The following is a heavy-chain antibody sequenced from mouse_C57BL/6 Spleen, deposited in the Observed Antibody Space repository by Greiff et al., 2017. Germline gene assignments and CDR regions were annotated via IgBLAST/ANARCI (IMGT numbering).Heavy chain of an antibody. V-gene: IGHV1-69*01. Sequence: QVQLQQPGAELVMPGASVKLSCKASGYTFTSYWMHWVKQRPGQGLEWIGEIDPSDSYTNYNQKFKGKSTVTVDKASSTAYMQPSSLTSEDSAVYYCAKLDLQGSCFDYWGQGTTLTVSS. CDR3: AKLDLQGSCFDY. J-gene: IGHJ2*01. CDR2: IDPSDSYT. D-gene: IGHD1-1*02. CDR1: GYTFTSYW.